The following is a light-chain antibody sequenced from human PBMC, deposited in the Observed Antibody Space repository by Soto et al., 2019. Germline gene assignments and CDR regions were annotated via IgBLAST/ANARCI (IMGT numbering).Light chain of an antibody. CDR2: LESSGSQ. CDR3: ETWNSNTRV. J-gene: IGLJ3*02. CDR1: SGHRSYI. V-gene: IGLV4-60*03. Sequence: QSVQTQSSSASASLGSSVNLTCTLSSGHRSYIIAWHQQQPGKAPRFLMRLESSGSQNKGSGVPDRFSGSSSGAARYLTISNLQSEDEADYYCETWNSNTRVFGGGTKLTVL.